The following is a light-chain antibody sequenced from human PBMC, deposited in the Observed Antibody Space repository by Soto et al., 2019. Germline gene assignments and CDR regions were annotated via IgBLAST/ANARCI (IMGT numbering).Light chain of an antibody. J-gene: IGLJ2*01. Sequence: QSVLPPTPSVSGPPGQTVTISCSGSSSNIGRNYVYWYQQLPGAAPKLLMYSHNIRPSGVPDRFSASTSGTSASLVISGLRSEDEAEYHGATWEDDGSGVVVGGGTKLTVL. CDR2: SHN. V-gene: IGLV1-47*02. CDR1: SSNIGRNY. CDR3: ATWEDDGSGVV.